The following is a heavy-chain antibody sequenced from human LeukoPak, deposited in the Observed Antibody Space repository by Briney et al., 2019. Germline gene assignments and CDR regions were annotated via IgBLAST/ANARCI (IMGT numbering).Heavy chain of an antibody. D-gene: IGHD2-15*01. V-gene: IGHV4-59*01. CDR1: GGSISSYY. CDR3: ARVRGSAEFHYMDV. CDR2: IYYSGST. J-gene: IGHJ6*03. Sequence: SETLSLTCTVSGGSISSYYWSWIRQPPGKGLEWIGYIYYSGSTNYNPSLKSRVTISVDTSKNQFSLKLSSVTAADTAVYYCARVRGSAEFHYMDVWGKGTTVAVFS.